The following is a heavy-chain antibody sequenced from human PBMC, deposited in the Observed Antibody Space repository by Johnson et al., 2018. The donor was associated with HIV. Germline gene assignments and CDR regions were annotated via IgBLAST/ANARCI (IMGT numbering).Heavy chain of an antibody. V-gene: IGHV3-30*18. CDR3: AKARGIVGATGAFDI. J-gene: IGHJ3*02. CDR2: IPYDGSNT. CDR1: GFTFSNAW. Sequence: QVQLLESGGGVVQPGRSLRLSCAASGFTFSNAWMSWVRQAPGEGLAWVAVIPYDGSNTYYADSVKGRFTISRDNSKNTVYLQMNSLRAEDTAVYYCAKARGIVGATGAFDIWGHGTMVTVSS. D-gene: IGHD1-26*01.